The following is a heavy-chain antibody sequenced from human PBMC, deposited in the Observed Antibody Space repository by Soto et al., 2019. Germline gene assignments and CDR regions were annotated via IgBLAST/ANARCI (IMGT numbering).Heavy chain of an antibody. Sequence: PLLPYRVSGFTFSNYWMNSVRQAPVEGLVWVSRVNSDGTSTNHADSVKGRITISRDNAKNTVYLQVNSLRAEDTAVYSCARGGWRPYVLDYLVQGSLVTV. V-gene: IGHV3-74*01. CDR3: ARGGWRPYVLDY. CDR1: GFTFSNYW. J-gene: IGHJ4*02. D-gene: IGHD6-19*01. CDR2: VNSDGTST.